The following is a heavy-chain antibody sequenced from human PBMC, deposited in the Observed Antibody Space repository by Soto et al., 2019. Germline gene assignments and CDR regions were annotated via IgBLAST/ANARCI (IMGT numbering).Heavy chain of an antibody. CDR3: ARESSGYFDWSIVNNYYYYGMDV. Sequence: SSETLSLTCAVYGGSFRGYYWSWIRQPPGKGLEWIGEINHSGSTNYNPSLKSRVTISVDTSKNQFSLKLSSVTAADTAVYYCARESSGYFDWSIVNNYYYYGMDVWGQGTTVT. V-gene: IGHV4-34*01. J-gene: IGHJ6*02. CDR1: GGSFRGYY. CDR2: INHSGST. D-gene: IGHD3-9*01.